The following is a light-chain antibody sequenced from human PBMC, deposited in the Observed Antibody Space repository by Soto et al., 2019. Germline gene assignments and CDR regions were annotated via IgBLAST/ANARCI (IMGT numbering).Light chain of an antibody. J-gene: IGKJ1*01. V-gene: IGKV3D-15*01. Sequence: ERVRTQSPATLSVSPGERATLSCRASQSVSSNLAWYQQKPGQAPRLLIYGASTRATGIPARFSGSGSGTEFTLTISSLQPDDFATYYCQHYNSYSEAFGQGTNVDVK. CDR1: QSVSSN. CDR3: QHYNSYSEA. CDR2: GAS.